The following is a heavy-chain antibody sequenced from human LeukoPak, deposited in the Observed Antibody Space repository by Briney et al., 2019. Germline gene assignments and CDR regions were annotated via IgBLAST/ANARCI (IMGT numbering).Heavy chain of an antibody. V-gene: IGHV4-4*07. D-gene: IGHD2-15*01. CDR1: GGSINNYY. CDR2: IYTRGST. CDR3: ARGRYCSADICSGGDAFDI. Sequence: SETLSLTCTVSGGSINNYYWSWIRQPAGKGLEWIGRIYTRGSTNYNPSLKSRVTMSVDTSKNQFSLQLSSVTAADTAVYYCARGRYCSADICSGGDAFDIWGQGTMVSVSS. J-gene: IGHJ3*02.